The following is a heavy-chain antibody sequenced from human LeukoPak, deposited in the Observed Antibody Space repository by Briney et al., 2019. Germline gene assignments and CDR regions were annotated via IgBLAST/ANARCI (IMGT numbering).Heavy chain of an antibody. D-gene: IGHD1-1*01. Sequence: GGSLRLSCAASGFSFSSDIMSWVRQAPGKGLEWVSLIGTSGDTYYADSVKGRFTISRDNSKNTLYLQMNSLRAEDTAVYYCAKVSWYNWNDGYFDYWGQGTLVTVSS. J-gene: IGHJ4*02. V-gene: IGHV3-23*01. CDR2: IGTSGDT. CDR3: AKVSWYNWNDGYFDY. CDR1: GFSFSSDI.